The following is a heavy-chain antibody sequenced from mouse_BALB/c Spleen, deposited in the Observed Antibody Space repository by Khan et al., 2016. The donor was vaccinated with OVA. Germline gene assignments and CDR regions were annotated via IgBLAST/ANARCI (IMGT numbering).Heavy chain of an antibody. CDR2: ISSAATYT. Sequence: EVELVESGGGLVEPGGSLKLSCAASGFTFSSFVMSWVRQTPEKRLEWFATISSAATYTYYPDSITGRFTISRDNAKNTLYLHMNSLRSDDAAIYYCTNGNYGWFAYWGLGTLVTVST. CDR1: GFTFSSFV. V-gene: IGHV5-9-1*01. J-gene: IGHJ3*01. D-gene: IGHD2-1*01. CDR3: TNGNYGWFAY.